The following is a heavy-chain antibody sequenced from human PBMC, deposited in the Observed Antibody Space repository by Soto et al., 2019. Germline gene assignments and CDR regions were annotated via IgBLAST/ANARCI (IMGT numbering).Heavy chain of an antibody. V-gene: IGHV1-8*01. Sequence: GASVKVSCKASGYIFTNNDVSWVRQATGQGLEWMGWMNPGSGDTGYAQKFQGRVTMTRNISIATAYMELGSLRADDTAIYYCARMASFGSLNWFDPWGQGTLVTV. D-gene: IGHD5-18*01. CDR1: GYIFTNND. J-gene: IGHJ5*02. CDR2: MNPGSGDT. CDR3: ARMASFGSLNWFDP.